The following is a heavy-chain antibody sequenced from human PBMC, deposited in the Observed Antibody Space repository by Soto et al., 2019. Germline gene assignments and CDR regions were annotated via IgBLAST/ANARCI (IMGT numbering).Heavy chain of an antibody. CDR2: IYYSGST. CDR1: GGSVSSYY. V-gene: IGHV4-59*02. J-gene: IGHJ6*02. CDR3: ARYVSDYDFWSGYYNSGMDV. D-gene: IGHD3-3*01. Sequence: SETLSLTCTVSGGSVSSYYWSWIRQPPGKGLEWIGYIYYSGSTNYNPSLKSRVTISVDTSKNQFSLKLSSVTAADTAVYYCARYVSDYDFWSGYYNSGMDVWGQGTTVTVSS.